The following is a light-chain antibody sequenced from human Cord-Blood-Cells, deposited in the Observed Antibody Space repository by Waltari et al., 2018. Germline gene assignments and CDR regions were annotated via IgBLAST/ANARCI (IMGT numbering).Light chain of an antibody. J-gene: IGKJ1*01. CDR3: QQYNNWLRGT. CDR2: GAS. CDR1: QSVSSN. Sequence: EIVMTQSPATLSVSPGERATLSCRASQSVSSNLAWYPQKPGQAPSLLIYGASTRATGIPARFSGSGSGTEFTLTISSLQSEDFAVYYCQQYNNWLRGTFGQGTKVEIK. V-gene: IGKV3-15*01.